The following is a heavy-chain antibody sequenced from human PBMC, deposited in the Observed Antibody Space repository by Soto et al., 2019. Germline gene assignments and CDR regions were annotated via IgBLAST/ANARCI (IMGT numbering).Heavy chain of an antibody. Sequence: SLRLSCAASGFTFSSYAMHWVRQAPGKGLEWVAVISYDGSNKYYADSVKGRFTISRDNSKNTLYLQMNSLRAEDTAVYYCARDDSSGWNYYYYGMDVWGQGTTVTVSS. D-gene: IGHD6-19*01. J-gene: IGHJ6*02. CDR2: ISYDGSNK. V-gene: IGHV3-30-3*01. CDR3: ARDDSSGWNYYYYGMDV. CDR1: GFTFSSYA.